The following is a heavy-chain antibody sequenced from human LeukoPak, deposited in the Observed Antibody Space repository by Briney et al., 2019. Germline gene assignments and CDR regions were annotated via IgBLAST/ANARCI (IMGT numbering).Heavy chain of an antibody. Sequence: KPSETLSLTCAVYGGSFSGYYWSWIRQPPGKGLEWIGEINHSGSTNYNPSLKSRVTISVDTSKNQFSLKLSSVTAADTAVYYCARGQSGSTGRYYYYYMDVWGKGTTVTVSS. CDR3: ARGQSGSTGRYYYYYMDV. CDR1: GGSFSGYY. D-gene: IGHD3-10*01. V-gene: IGHV4-34*01. J-gene: IGHJ6*03. CDR2: INHSGST.